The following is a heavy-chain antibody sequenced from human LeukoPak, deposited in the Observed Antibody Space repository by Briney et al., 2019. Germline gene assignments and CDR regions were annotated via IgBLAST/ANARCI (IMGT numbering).Heavy chain of an antibody. CDR3: ARDWSSGWAPLDY. CDR2: INPNSGGT. Sequence: ASVKVSCKASGYTFTGYYMHWVRQAPGQGLEWMGWINPNSGGTNYAQKFQGRVTMTRDTSISTAYMDLSSLGSDDTAVYYCARDWSSGWAPLDYWGQGTLVTVPS. J-gene: IGHJ4*02. V-gene: IGHV1-2*02. D-gene: IGHD6-19*01. CDR1: GYTFTGYY.